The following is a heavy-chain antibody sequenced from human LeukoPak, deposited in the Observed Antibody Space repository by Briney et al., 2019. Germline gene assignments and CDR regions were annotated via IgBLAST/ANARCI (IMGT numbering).Heavy chain of an antibody. D-gene: IGHD2-2*01. J-gene: IGHJ3*02. CDR3: ARAGLSSSSDAFDI. CDR1: GYTFTSYD. V-gene: IGHV1-8*01. Sequence: VASVKVSCKASGYTFTSYDINWVRQATGQGLEWMGWMNPNSGNTGYAQKFQGRVTMTRNTSISTAYMELRSLRSDDTAVYYCARAGLSSSSDAFDIWGQGTMVTVSS. CDR2: MNPNSGNT.